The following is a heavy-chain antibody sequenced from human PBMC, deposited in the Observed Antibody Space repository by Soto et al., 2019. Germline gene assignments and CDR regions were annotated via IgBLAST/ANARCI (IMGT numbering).Heavy chain of an antibody. CDR3: AKYCRSPSFYIEYGLDV. D-gene: IGHD2-2*02. Sequence: EVQLLESGGGLVQPGGSLRLSCAASGFTFSSYAMSWVRQAPGKGREWVSGISDSGGTRNYEDSEKGRFTISRDNSKNKRYLQMRSPRAEDTAVYYCAKYCRSPSFYIEYGLDVWGQGTTVTVS. V-gene: IGHV3-23*01. CDR2: ISDSGGTR. CDR1: GFTFSSYA. J-gene: IGHJ6*02.